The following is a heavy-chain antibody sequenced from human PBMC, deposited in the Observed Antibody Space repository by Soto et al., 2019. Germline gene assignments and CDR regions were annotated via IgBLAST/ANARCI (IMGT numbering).Heavy chain of an antibody. D-gene: IGHD3-3*01. J-gene: IGHJ5*02. CDR2: IYWDGDK. Sequence: QINLIESGPTLVKPTQTLTLTCTFSGFSLSTSGAAVGWVRQPPGRALEWLALIYWDGDKRYNASLGNRLTIAKEKSMNQVVLTLTNVDPADTATYYCAHRATMTIFGLIIDNGIWFDPWGQGTRVIVSS. V-gene: IGHV2-5*02. CDR1: GFSLSTSGAA. CDR3: AHRATMTIFGLIIDNGIWFDP.